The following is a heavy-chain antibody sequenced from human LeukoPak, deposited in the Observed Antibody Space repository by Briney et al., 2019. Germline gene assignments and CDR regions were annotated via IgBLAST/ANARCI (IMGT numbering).Heavy chain of an antibody. CDR2: IWYDGSNK. Sequence: PGGSLRLSCAASRFIFSSYGIHWVRQAPGKGLEWVAVIWYDGSNKYYADSVKGRFTISRDNSKNTLYLQMNSLRADDTAVYYCARDPKDGYNYGYYYGMDVWGQGTTVIVSS. V-gene: IGHV3-33*01. CDR1: RFIFSSYG. CDR3: ARDPKDGYNYGYYYGMDV. J-gene: IGHJ6*02. D-gene: IGHD5-24*01.